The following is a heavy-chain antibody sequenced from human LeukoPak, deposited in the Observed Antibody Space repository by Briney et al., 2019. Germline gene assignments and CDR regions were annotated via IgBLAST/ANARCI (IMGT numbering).Heavy chain of an antibody. Sequence: GGSLRLSCAASGFIFNSHSMNWVRQAPGKGLEWVSSISSTSSYIYYADSVKSRFTISRDNAKNSLYLQMNSLRAEDTAVYYCVRDQGSGWYVPTAIDYWGQGTLVTVSS. CDR3: VRDQGSGWYVPTAIDY. CDR2: ISSTSSYI. D-gene: IGHD6-19*01. J-gene: IGHJ4*02. CDR1: GFIFNSHS. V-gene: IGHV3-21*01.